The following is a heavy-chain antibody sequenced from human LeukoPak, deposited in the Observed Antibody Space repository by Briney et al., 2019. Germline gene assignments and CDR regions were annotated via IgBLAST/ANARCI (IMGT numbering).Heavy chain of an antibody. V-gene: IGHV3-48*02. Sequence: GGSLRLSCATSGFAFSSYSMNWVRQAPGKGLEWVSYITGSSSTTHYAESVKGRFTISRDNAKNSLYLQMNNLREEDTAVYYCARDNPISAAGHGDAFDIWGQGTMVTVSS. J-gene: IGHJ3*02. CDR1: GFAFSSYS. CDR3: ARDNPISAAGHGDAFDI. CDR2: ITGSSSTT. D-gene: IGHD6-13*01.